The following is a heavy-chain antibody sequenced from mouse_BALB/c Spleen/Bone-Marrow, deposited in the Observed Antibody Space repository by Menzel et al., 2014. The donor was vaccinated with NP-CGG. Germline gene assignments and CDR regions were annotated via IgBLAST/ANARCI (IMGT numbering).Heavy chain of an antibody. V-gene: IGHV1-39*01. D-gene: IGHD2-12*01. J-gene: IGHJ2*01. CDR3: ARGGYTTRGGYFDY. Sequence: VQLKESGPELEKPGASVKISCKASGCSFTGYNMNWVKRSNGKSLEWIGNIDPYYGGTSYNQKFKGKATLTVDKSSSTAYMQLKSLTSEDSAVYYCARGGYTTRGGYFDYWGQGTTLTVSS. CDR1: GCSFTGYN. CDR2: IDPYYGGT.